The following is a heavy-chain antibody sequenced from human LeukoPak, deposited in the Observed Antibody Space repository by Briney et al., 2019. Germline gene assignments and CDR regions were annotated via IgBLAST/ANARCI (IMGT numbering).Heavy chain of an antibody. D-gene: IGHD2-2*01. CDR1: GDSTSGYY. Sequence: SETLSLTCTVPGDSTSGYYWSWIRQPAGKRLEWIGRMYTSWRANYNPSLKSRVTISLDTSKKLFSLQMSSVTAADTAIYYCATERSRGLALWGQGALVIVSS. CDR3: ATERSRGLAL. V-gene: IGHV4-4*07. CDR2: MYTSWRA. J-gene: IGHJ5*02.